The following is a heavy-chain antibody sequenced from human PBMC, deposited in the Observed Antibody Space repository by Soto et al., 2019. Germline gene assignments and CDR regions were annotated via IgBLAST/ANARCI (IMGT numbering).Heavy chain of an antibody. CDR2: INHGGST. CDR3: AREHYYGSGINWFDP. CDR1: GGSFSGYY. Sequence: PSETLSLTCTVHGGSFSGYYWTWIRQPPGKGLEWIGEINHGGSTNYNPSLKSRVTTSLDTSKNQLSLMLTSVTAADTAVYYCAREHYYGSGINWFDPWGQGTLVTVSS. D-gene: IGHD3-10*01. J-gene: IGHJ5*02. V-gene: IGHV4-34*01.